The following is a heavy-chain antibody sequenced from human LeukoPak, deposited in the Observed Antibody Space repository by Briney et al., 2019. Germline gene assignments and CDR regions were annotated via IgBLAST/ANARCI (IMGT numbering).Heavy chain of an antibody. Sequence: GESLKISCQGSGYSFTNYWIAWVRQMPGKGLEWMGNIYPSDPDTRYSPSFEGQVTFSADKSIRTAYLQWSRLKASDTATYYCARRNDDYYFDYWGRGTLVTVSS. CDR3: ARRNDDYYFDY. J-gene: IGHJ4*02. CDR2: IYPSDPDT. D-gene: IGHD4-17*01. V-gene: IGHV5-51*01. CDR1: GYSFTNYW.